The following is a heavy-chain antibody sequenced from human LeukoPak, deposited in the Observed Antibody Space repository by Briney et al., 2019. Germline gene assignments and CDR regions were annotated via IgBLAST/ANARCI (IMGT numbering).Heavy chain of an antibody. CDR3: ARAPIAAGLNWFDP. J-gene: IGHJ5*02. V-gene: IGHV4-4*09. CDR1: GGSISSYY. D-gene: IGHD6-25*01. CDR2: IYTSGST. Sequence: SETLSLTCTVSGGSISSYYWGWIRQPPGKGLEWIGYIYTSGSTNYNPSLKSRVTISVDTSKNQFSLKLSSVTAADTAVYYCARAPIAAGLNWFDPWGQGTLVTVSS.